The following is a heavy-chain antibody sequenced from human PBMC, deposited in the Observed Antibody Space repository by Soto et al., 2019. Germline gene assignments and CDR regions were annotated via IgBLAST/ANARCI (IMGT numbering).Heavy chain of an antibody. J-gene: IGHJ4*02. CDR1: EGPIRGYY. V-gene: IGHV4-59*01. CDR3: ARGASNWQYFDY. CDR2: FHYTGIS. D-gene: IGHD4-4*01. Sequence: SETLSLTCTVSEGPIRGYYWSWVRQPPGKGLEWIGYFHYTGISNYNSSLKSRVTMSLDTSKNQFSLKLSSVSAADTAIYYCARGASNWQYFDYWGQGALVTVSS.